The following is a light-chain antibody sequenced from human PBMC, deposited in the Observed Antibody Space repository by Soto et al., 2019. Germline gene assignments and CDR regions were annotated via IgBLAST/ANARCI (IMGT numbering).Light chain of an antibody. CDR3: KQANSFPRT. CDR2: AAS. J-gene: IGKJ3*01. CDR1: QGISSW. V-gene: IGKV1-12*01. Sequence: DIQMTESRSSVSASIGQTVIINCTPTQGISSWLAWYQQKPGKAPKLLIYAASSLQSGVPSRFSGSGSGTDFALTINNLQPEDFATYSCKQANSFPRTFGPGTKVDIK.